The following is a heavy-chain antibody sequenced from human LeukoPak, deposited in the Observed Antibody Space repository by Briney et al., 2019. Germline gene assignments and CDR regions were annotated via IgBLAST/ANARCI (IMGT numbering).Heavy chain of an antibody. D-gene: IGHD2-8*01. CDR3: AKDVRRCNGACT. V-gene: IGHV3-23*01. CDR2: ISASGGDT. CDR1: GFAFSSYA. J-gene: IGHJ5*02. Sequence: GGSLRLSCTASGFAFSSYAMSWVRQAPGVGLEWVSGISASGGDTFYADSVKGQFTISRDNSKNTLSLQMNSLRVEDTAIYYCAKDVRRCNGACTWGQGTLVTVSS.